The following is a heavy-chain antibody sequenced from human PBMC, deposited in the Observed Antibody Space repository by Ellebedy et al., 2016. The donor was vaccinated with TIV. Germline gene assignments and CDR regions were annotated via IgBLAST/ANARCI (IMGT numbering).Heavy chain of an antibody. CDR2: IIPIFGTA. J-gene: IGHJ6*02. Sequence: AASVKVSCKASGGTFSSYAISWVRQAPGQGLEWMGGIIPIFGTANYAQKFQGRVTITADESTSTAYMELSSLRSEDTAVYYCARDLSGWYKGGYYYYYGMDVWGQGTTVTVSS. D-gene: IGHD6-19*01. CDR3: ARDLSGWYKGGYYYYYGMDV. CDR1: GGTFSSYA. V-gene: IGHV1-69*13.